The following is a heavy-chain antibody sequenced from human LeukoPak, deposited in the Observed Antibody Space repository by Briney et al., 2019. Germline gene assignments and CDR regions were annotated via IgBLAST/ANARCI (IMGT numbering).Heavy chain of an antibody. Sequence: PSQTLSLTCTVSGGSISSGGYYWSWIRQPAGKGLEWIGRTYTSGSTNYNPSLKSRVTISVDTSKNQFSLKLSSVTAADTAVYYCARGFYDFWSGYYPYYFDYWGQGTLVTVSS. D-gene: IGHD3-3*01. V-gene: IGHV4-61*02. CDR3: ARGFYDFWSGYYPYYFDY. CDR1: GGSISSGGYY. J-gene: IGHJ4*02. CDR2: TYTSGST.